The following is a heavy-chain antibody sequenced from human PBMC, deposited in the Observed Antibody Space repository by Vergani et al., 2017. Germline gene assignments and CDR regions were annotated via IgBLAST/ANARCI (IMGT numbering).Heavy chain of an antibody. Sequence: EVQLVESGGGLVQPGGSLRLSCAASGFTFSSYWMSWVRQAPGKGLEWVANIKQDGSEKYYVDSVKGRFTISRDNAKNSLYLQMNSLRAEDTAVYYCARALSYYYDSSGYRSEYFQHWGQGTLVTVSS. V-gene: IGHV3-7*03. CDR2: IKQDGSEK. CDR1: GFTFSSYW. CDR3: ARALSYYYDSSGYRSEYFQH. D-gene: IGHD3-22*01. J-gene: IGHJ1*01.